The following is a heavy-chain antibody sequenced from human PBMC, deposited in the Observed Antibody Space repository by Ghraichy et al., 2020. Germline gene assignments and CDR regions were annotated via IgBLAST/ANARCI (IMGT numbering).Heavy chain of an antibody. D-gene: IGHD1-20*01. CDR3: ARQPRRCEYNWNDGY. Sequence: SETLSLTCTVSGGSINTTNYYWGWIRQPPGKGLEWIGSVYYIGTTYYNPSLKSRVTISVDTSKSQFSLTLSSVTAADTAVYYCARQPRRCEYNWNDGYWGQGTLVSVSS. CDR2: VYYIGTT. V-gene: IGHV4-39*01. J-gene: IGHJ4*02. CDR1: GGSINTTNYY.